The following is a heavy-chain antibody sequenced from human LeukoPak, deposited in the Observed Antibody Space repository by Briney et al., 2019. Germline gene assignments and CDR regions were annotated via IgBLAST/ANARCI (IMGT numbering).Heavy chain of an antibody. D-gene: IGHD6-13*01. J-gene: IGHJ1*01. Sequence: GGSLRLSCAASGFTFSSYSMNWVRQAPGKGLEWVSYISSSSSTIYYADSVKGRFTISRDNAKNSLYLQMSSLRAEDTAVYYCARPAAAGTSPPRYWGQGPLVTVSS. CDR1: GFTFSSYS. V-gene: IGHV3-48*04. CDR2: ISSSSSTI. CDR3: ARPAAAGTSPPRY.